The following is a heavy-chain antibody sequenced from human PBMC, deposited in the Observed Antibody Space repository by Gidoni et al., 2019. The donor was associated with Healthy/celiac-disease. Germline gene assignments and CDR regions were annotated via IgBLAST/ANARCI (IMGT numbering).Heavy chain of an antibody. J-gene: IGHJ5*02. CDR1: GYTFTGYY. CDR2: INPNSGGT. CDR3: SLVGATSGWFDP. D-gene: IGHD1-26*01. V-gene: IGHV1-2*06. Sequence: QVQLVQSGAEVKTPGSSVQFSCKASGYTFTGYYMHWVRQAPGQGLEWMGRINPNSGGTNYAQKFQGRVTMTRDTSISTAYMELSRLRSDDTAVYYCSLVGATSGWFDPWGQGTLVTVSS.